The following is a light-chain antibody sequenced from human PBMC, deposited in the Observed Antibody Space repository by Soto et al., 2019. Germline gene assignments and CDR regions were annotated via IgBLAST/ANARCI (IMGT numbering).Light chain of an antibody. Sequence: EIVLTQSPGTLSLSPGERATLSCRDGQSVSSSYLAWYQQKPGQAPRLLIYGASSRASGIPDRFSGSGSGTDFTLTISRLEPEDFAVYYCQQYDSSITFGQGTRLEIK. V-gene: IGKV3-20*01. CDR2: GAS. J-gene: IGKJ5*01. CDR3: QQYDSSIT. CDR1: QSVSSSY.